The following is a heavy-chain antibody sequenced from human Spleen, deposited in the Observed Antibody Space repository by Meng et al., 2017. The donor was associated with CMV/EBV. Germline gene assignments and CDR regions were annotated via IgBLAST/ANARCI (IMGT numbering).Heavy chain of an antibody. D-gene: IGHD3-3*01. CDR1: GFTFDDYG. Sequence: GGSLRLSCAASGFTFDDYGMSWVRQAPGKGLEWISGINWNGGTTTYADSVKGRFTISRDNSKNTLYLQMNSLRTEDTAVYYCAKDKRLEWLLPFDYWGQGTLVTVSS. J-gene: IGHJ4*02. V-gene: IGHV3-20*04. CDR3: AKDKRLEWLLPFDY. CDR2: INWNGGTT.